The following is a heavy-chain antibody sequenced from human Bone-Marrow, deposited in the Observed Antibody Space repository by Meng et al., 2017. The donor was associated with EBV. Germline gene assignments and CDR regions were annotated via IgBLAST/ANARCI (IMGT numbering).Heavy chain of an antibody. Sequence: VQAQHGGAGMFMPSETLSLAWPFYGGSFSCYYWGWTRQPPGKGLEWIGEINHSGSTNYNPSLKSRVTISVDTSKNQFSLKLSSVTAADTAVYYCARSTAVAAPPITMIPTTGWFDPWGQGTLVTVSS. CDR2: INHSGST. CDR1: GGSFSCYY. CDR3: ARSTAVAAPPITMIPTTGWFDP. V-gene: IGHV4-34*01. J-gene: IGHJ5*02. D-gene: IGHD3-22*01.